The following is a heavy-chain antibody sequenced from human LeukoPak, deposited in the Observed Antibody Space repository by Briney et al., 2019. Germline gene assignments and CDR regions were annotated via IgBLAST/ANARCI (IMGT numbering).Heavy chain of an antibody. CDR3: ARGGRIAAAAY. CDR2: ISTSSTST. V-gene: IGHV3-11*05. J-gene: IGHJ4*02. D-gene: IGHD6-13*01. CDR1: GFTFSDYY. Sequence: PGGSLRLSCAASGFTFSDYYMSWIRQAPGKGLEWVAYISTSSTSTDSAASVRGRFTISRDNAKNTLFLQMDSLRAEDTAVYYCARGGRIAAAAYWGQGTLVTVSS.